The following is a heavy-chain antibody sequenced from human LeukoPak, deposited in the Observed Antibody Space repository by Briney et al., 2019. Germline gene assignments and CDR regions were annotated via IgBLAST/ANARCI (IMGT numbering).Heavy chain of an antibody. CDR2: ISSSSSYI. Sequence: PGGSLRLSCAASGFTFSSYSMNWVRQAPGKGLEWVSSISSSSSYIYYADSVKGRFTISRDNAKNSLYLQMNSLRAEDTAVYYCARDQRYCSSTSCLNPAFDIWGQGTMVTVSS. CDR3: ARDQRYCSSTSCLNPAFDI. CDR1: GFTFSSYS. V-gene: IGHV3-21*01. D-gene: IGHD2-2*01. J-gene: IGHJ3*02.